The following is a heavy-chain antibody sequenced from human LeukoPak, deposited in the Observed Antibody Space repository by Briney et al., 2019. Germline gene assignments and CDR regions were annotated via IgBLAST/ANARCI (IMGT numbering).Heavy chain of an antibody. D-gene: IGHD2-8*01. V-gene: IGHV3-66*01. Sequence: GGSLRLSCAASGFIVSSKYMTWVRQAPGKGLEWVSVIYSGGDTYYADSVKGRFTISRDNSKNTLYLQMNNLRVEDTAVYYCARTRYCTNGVCYTWFDPWGQGTLVTVSS. CDR1: GFIVSSKY. CDR2: IYSGGDT. J-gene: IGHJ5*02. CDR3: ARTRYCTNGVCYTWFDP.